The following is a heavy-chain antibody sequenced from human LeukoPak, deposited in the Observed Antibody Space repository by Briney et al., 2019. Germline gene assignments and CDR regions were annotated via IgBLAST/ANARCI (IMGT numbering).Heavy chain of an antibody. V-gene: IGHV4-34*01. J-gene: IGHJ6*02. D-gene: IGHD3-22*01. CDR3: ARTYYYDSSGYYYYYYGVDV. CDR1: GGSFSGYY. Sequence: SETLSLTCAVYGGSFSGYYWSWIRQPPGKGLEWIGEINHSGSTNYNPSLKSRVTISVDTSKNQFSLKLSSVTAADTAVYYCARTYYYDSSGYYYYYYGVDVWGQGTTVTVSS. CDR2: INHSGST.